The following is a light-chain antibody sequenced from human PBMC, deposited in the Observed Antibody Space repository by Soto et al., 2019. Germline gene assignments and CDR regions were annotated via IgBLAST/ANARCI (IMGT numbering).Light chain of an antibody. Sequence: LPCTSRSGNNVGTYRIYWYQQKPGSPPQYLLRYKSDSDKQQGSGVPSRFSGSKDASANAGILLISGLQSEDEADYYCMIWHSSAYVFGTGTKATVL. J-gene: IGLJ1*01. CDR3: MIWHSSAYV. CDR1: SGNNVGTYR. CDR2: YKSDSDK. V-gene: IGLV5-45*01.